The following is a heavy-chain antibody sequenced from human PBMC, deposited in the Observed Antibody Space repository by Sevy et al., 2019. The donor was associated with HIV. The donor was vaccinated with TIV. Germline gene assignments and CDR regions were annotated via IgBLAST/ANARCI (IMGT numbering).Heavy chain of an antibody. CDR2: FDPEDDET. Sequence: ASVKVSCKVSGYRLSELSMHWVRQAPGKGLEWMGSFDPEDDETIYAQNFQRRVAMTEDTSTDTAYMEMSTLRSEDTAVYYCATTKDYYESSGSPFDYWGQGTLVTVSS. CDR1: GYRLSELS. J-gene: IGHJ4*02. V-gene: IGHV1-24*01. CDR3: ATTKDYYESSGSPFDY. D-gene: IGHD3-22*01.